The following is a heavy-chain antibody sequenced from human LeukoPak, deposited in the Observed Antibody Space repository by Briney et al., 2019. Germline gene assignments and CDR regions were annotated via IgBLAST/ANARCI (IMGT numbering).Heavy chain of an antibody. CDR1: GGSISSGGYY. J-gene: IGHJ4*02. Sequence: PSETLSLTCTVSGGSISSGGYYWSWIRQHPGKGLEWIGYIYYSGSTYYNPSLKSRVTISVDTSKNQFSLKLSSVTAADTAVYYCASIPPYSGSYYFDYWGQGTLVTVSS. D-gene: IGHD1-26*01. CDR3: ASIPPYSGSYYFDY. V-gene: IGHV4-31*03. CDR2: IYYSGST.